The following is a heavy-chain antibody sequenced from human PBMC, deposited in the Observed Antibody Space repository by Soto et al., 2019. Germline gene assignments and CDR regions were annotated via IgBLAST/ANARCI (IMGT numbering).Heavy chain of an antibody. CDR2: INAGNGNT. Sequence: GASVKVSCKASGYTFTSYAMHWVRQAPGQRLEWMGWINAGNGNTKYSQKFQGRVTITRGTSASTAYMELSSLRSEDTAVYYCARDPFVRDIVVVVAASSARFDYWGQGTLVTVSS. J-gene: IGHJ4*02. V-gene: IGHV1-3*01. D-gene: IGHD2-15*01. CDR1: GYTFTSYA. CDR3: ARDPFVRDIVVVVAASSARFDY.